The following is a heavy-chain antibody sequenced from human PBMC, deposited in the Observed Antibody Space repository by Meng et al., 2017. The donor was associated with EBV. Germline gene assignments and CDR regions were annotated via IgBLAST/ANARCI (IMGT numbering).Heavy chain of an antibody. D-gene: IGHD2-2*01. Sequence: QLLESGGGLVQPGGPLTLSCAASWFTFSGSAMHWVRQASGKGLEWVGRIRSKAKSYATAYAASVKGRFTISRDDSKNTAYLQMNSLKTEDTAVYYCTRMSSPLDYWGQGTLVTVSS. V-gene: IGHV3-73*02. CDR1: WFTFSGSA. CDR3: TRMSSPLDY. J-gene: IGHJ4*02. CDR2: IRSKAKSYAT.